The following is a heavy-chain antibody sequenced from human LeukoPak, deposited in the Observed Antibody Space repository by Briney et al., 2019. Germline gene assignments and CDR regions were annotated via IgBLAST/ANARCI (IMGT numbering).Heavy chain of an antibody. D-gene: IGHD2-2*01. Sequence: SETLSLTCAVYGGSFSGYYWSWIRQPPGKGLEWIGEINHSGSTNYNPSLKSRVTISVDTSKNQFSLKLSSVTAADTAVYYCARETRCSSTSCYRAEYFQHWGQGTLVTVSS. J-gene: IGHJ1*01. V-gene: IGHV4-34*01. CDR2: INHSGST. CDR1: GGSFSGYY. CDR3: ARETRCSSTSCYRAEYFQH.